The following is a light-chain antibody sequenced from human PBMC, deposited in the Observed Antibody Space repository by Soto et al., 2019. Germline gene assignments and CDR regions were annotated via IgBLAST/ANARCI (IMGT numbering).Light chain of an antibody. CDR2: AAS. CDR3: QKYNSAPLT. J-gene: IGKJ4*01. V-gene: IGKV1-27*01. CDR1: QGIGVY. Sequence: DIQMTQSPSSLSASLGYRVTITCRASQGIGVYLAWFQQKPGNVPRLLIYAASTLQSGVPSRFSGSGSGTDFTLTISSLQPEDVATYYCQKYNSAPLTFGGGTKVQIK.